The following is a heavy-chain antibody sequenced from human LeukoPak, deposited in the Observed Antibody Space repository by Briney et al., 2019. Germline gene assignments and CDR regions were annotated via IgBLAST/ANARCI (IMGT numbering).Heavy chain of an antibody. J-gene: IGHJ5*02. CDR3: ARGRVRFLEWLLYEYNWFDP. D-gene: IGHD3-3*01. CDR1: GGSISSYY. Sequence: SETLSPTCTVSGGSISSYYWSWIRQPPGKGLEWIGYIYYSGSTNYNPSLKSRVTISVDTSKNQFSLKLSSVTAADAAVYYCARGRVRFLEWLLYEYNWFDPWGQGTLVTVSS. CDR2: IYYSGST. V-gene: IGHV4-59*01.